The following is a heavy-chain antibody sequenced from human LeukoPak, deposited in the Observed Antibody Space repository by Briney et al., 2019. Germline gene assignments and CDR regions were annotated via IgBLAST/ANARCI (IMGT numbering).Heavy chain of an antibody. CDR1: GYSFTSYG. V-gene: IGHV1-18*01. Sequence: ASVKVSCKASGYSFTSYGISWVRQAPGQGLEWMGWISAYNGNTNYAQKLQGRVTMTTDTSTSTAYMELRSLRSDDTAVYYCARSNQWLVPFWYFDYWGQGTLVTVSS. J-gene: IGHJ4*02. CDR2: ISAYNGNT. CDR3: ARSNQWLVPFWYFDY. D-gene: IGHD6-19*01.